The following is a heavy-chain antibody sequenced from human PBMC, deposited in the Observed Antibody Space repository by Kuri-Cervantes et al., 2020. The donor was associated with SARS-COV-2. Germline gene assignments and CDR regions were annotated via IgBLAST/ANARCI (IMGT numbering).Heavy chain of an antibody. J-gene: IGHJ4*02. CDR3: ASEILDY. CDR2: ISSSSSYI. V-gene: IGHV3-21*01. Sequence: GGSLRLSCVGAGYTFSTYTMSWVRQAPGKGLEWVSSISSSSSYIYYADSVEGRFTISRDNAKNSLYLQMNSLRAEDTAVYYCASEILDYWGQGTLVTVSS. CDR1: GYTFSTYT.